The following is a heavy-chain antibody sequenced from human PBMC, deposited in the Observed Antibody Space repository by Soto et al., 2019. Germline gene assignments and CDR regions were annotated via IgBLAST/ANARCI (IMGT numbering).Heavy chain of an antibody. CDR3: ARASTVTNGDSNWCDP. Sequence: QVQLVQSGAEVKKPESSVKVSCKSSGGTFSSYAISWVRQAPGQGLEWMGGIIPIFGTANYAQTFQGRVTITAVESTSTGYIELSGLRSEDKAVYYCARASTVTNGDSNWCDPWGQGTLVTVCS. CDR2: IIPIFGTA. J-gene: IGHJ5*02. CDR1: GGTFSSYA. D-gene: IGHD4-17*01. V-gene: IGHV1-69*12.